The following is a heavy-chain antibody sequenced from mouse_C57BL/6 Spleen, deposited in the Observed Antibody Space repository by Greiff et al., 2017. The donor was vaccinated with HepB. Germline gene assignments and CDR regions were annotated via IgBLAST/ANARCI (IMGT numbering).Heavy chain of an antibody. J-gene: IGHJ2*01. CDR2: INPSSGYT. Sequence: LQESGAELARPGASVKMSCKASGYTFTSYTMHWVKQRPGQGLEWIGYINPSSGYTKYNQKFKDKATLTADKSSSTAYMQLSSLTSEDSAVYYCARTGPTAVVHYFDYWGQGTTLTVSS. CDR3: ARTGPTAVVHYFDY. D-gene: IGHD1-1*01. V-gene: IGHV1-4*01. CDR1: GYTFTSYT.